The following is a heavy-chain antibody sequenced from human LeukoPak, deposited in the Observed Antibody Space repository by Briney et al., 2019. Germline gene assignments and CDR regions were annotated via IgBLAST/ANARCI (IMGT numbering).Heavy chain of an antibody. J-gene: IGHJ6*02. CDR2: INHSGST. Sequence: SETLSLTCAVYGGSFSGYYWSWIRQPPGKGLEWIGEINHSGSTNYNPSLKSRVTISVDTSKNQLSLKLSSVTAADTAVYYCGRVVVVPAARDYYYYGMDVWGQGTTVTVSS. D-gene: IGHD2-2*01. V-gene: IGHV4-34*01. CDR3: GRVVVVPAARDYYYYGMDV. CDR1: GGSFSGYY.